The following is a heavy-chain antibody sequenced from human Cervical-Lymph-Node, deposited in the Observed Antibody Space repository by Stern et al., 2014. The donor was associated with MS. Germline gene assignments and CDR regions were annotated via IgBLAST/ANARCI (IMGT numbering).Heavy chain of an antibody. Sequence: EVQLEESGAEVKKPGESLKISCKGSGYSFTSYWIGWVRQMPGQGLEWMGIIYPCGSDLSYHPTFQGQVTISADTYISHAYLQSGSLKASDTAMYFCARQECDGSGSWTPFDYWGQGTLVTVSS. D-gene: IGHD3-10*01. CDR1: GYSFTSYW. J-gene: IGHJ4*02. CDR2: IYPCGSDL. V-gene: IGHV5-51*01. CDR3: ARQECDGSGSWTPFDY.